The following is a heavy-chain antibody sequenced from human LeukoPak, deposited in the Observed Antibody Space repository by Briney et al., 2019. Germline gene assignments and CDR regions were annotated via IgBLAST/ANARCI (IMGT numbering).Heavy chain of an antibody. J-gene: IGHJ5*02. CDR2: INPNSGGT. D-gene: IGHD4-17*01. V-gene: IGHV1-2*02. CDR1: GYTFTGYY. CDR3: ARDSDYGDGFDP. Sequence: GASVKVSCKASGYTFTGYYMHWVRQAPGQGLEWMGWINPNSGGTNYAQKFRGRVTMTRDTSISTAYMELSRLRSDDTAVYYCARDSDYGDGFDPWGQGTLVTVSS.